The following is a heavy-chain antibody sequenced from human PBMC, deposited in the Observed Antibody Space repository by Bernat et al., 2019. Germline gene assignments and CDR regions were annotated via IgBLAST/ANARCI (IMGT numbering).Heavy chain of an antibody. J-gene: IGHJ4*02. V-gene: IGHV3-66*01. CDR3: ARDDYVWGSYRSPLGY. D-gene: IGHD3-16*02. CDR2: MYSGGST. Sequence: EVQLVESGGGLVQPGGSLRLSCAASGFTVSSNYMSWVRQAPGKGLEWVSVMYSGGSTYYADSVKGRFTISRDNSKNTLYLQMNSLRAEDTAVYYCARDDYVWGSYRSPLGYWGQGTLVTVSS. CDR1: GFTVSSNY.